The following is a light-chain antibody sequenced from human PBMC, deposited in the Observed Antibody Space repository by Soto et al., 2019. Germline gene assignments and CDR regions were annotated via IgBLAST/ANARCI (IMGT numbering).Light chain of an antibody. CDR1: SSDVGGYNY. Sequence: QSVLTQPASVSGSPGQSITISCTGTSSDVGGYNYVSWYQQHPGKAPKLMIYDVSNRPSGVSNRFSGSKSGNTASLTISGLQAEDEAYYYCSSYTSSSTLEFGGGTKLTVL. CDR2: DVS. J-gene: IGLJ3*02. V-gene: IGLV2-14*01. CDR3: SSYTSSSTLE.